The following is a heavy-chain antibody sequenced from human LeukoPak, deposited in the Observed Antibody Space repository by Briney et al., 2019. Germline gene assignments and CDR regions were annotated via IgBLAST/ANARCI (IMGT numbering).Heavy chain of an antibody. D-gene: IGHD1-26*01. CDR3: GELPGGVLDPPPHFDY. J-gene: IGHJ4*02. V-gene: IGHV5-51*01. CDR2: IYPGDSDT. Sequence: RGESLKISCKGSGYSFTSYWIGWVRQMPGKGLEWMGLIYPGDSDTRYSPSFQGQVTISADKSISTAYLQWSSLKASDTAMYYCGELPGGVLDPPPHFDYWGQGTLVTASS. CDR1: GYSFTSYW.